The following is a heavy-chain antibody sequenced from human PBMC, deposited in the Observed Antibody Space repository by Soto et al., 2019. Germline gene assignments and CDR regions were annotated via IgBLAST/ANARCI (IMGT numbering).Heavy chain of an antibody. CDR2: IRQDESEK. D-gene: IGHD3-16*01. V-gene: IGHV3-7*01. CDR1: GFTFSTYW. J-gene: IGHJ4*02. Sequence: GGSLRLSCTASGFTFSTYWMTWVRQAPGKGLEWVANIRQDESEKYYLDSVRGRFTISRDNAKNSLYLQMNSLSAEDTAVYFCARELRGPARFEYWGQGTLVTVSS. CDR3: ARELRGPARFEY.